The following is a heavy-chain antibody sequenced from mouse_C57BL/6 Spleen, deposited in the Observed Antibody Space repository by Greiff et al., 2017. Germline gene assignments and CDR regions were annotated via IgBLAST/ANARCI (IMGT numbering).Heavy chain of an antibody. D-gene: IGHD1-1*01. CDR1: GFNIKDYY. CDR2: IDPEDGET. V-gene: IGHV14-1*01. CDR3: TPYYYGSSYAWFAY. Sequence: VQLQQSGAELVRPGASVKLSCTASGFNIKDYYMHWVKQRPEQGLEWIGRIDPEDGETEYAPKFQGKATMTAGTSSNTAYLQLSSLTSEDTAVYYCTPYYYGSSYAWFAYWGQGTLVTVSA. J-gene: IGHJ3*01.